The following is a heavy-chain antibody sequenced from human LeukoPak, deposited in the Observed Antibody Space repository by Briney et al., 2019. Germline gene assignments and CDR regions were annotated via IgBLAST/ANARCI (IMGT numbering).Heavy chain of an antibody. CDR3: ARGPCTGGVCYNAFDT. CDR2: IIPIFGTA. CDR1: GGTFSSYV. Sequence: GASVKVSCKASGGTFSSYVISWVRQAPGQGLEWMGGIIPIFGTANYAQKFQGRVTITADESTSTAYMELSSLRPEDTAVYYCARGPCTGGVCYNAFDTWGQGTMVTVSS. D-gene: IGHD2-8*02. J-gene: IGHJ3*02. V-gene: IGHV1-69*13.